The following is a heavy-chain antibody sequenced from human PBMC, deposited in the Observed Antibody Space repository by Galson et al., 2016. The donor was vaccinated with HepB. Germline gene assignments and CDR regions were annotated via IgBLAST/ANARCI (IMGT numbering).Heavy chain of an antibody. CDR1: GFTFSSQS. CDR2: FSGSGGII. Sequence: SLRLSCAVSGFTFSSQSMNWVRQAPGKGLEWVSYFSGSGGIIFYADSVKGRFTISRDNAKNSVYLEMNSLRAEDTAVYYCARLHFDTFPSPGYWGQGTLVTVSS. J-gene: IGHJ4*02. CDR3: ARLHFDTFPSPGY. D-gene: IGHD3-9*01. V-gene: IGHV3-48*04.